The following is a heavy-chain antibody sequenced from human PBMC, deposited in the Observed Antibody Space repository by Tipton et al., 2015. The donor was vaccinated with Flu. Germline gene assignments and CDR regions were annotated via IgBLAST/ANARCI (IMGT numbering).Heavy chain of an antibody. CDR3: AKGVSSIAARPVGY. Sequence: SLRLSCAASGFTFSSYAMGWVRQAPGKGLEWVSAISGSGGSTYYADSVKGRFTISRDNSKNTLYLQMNSLRAEDTAVYYCAKGVSSIAARPVGYWGQGTLVTVSS. J-gene: IGHJ4*02. D-gene: IGHD6-6*01. V-gene: IGHV3-23*01. CDR1: GFTFSSYA. CDR2: ISGSGGST.